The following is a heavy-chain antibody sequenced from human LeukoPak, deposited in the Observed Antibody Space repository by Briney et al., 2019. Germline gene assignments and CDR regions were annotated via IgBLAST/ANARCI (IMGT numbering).Heavy chain of an antibody. CDR3: ARARYYYDSSGYYDY. Sequence: ASVKVSCKGSGYTFTSYYMHWVRQAPGQGLEWMGIINPSGGSTSYAQKFQGRVTMTRDMSTSTVYMELSSLRSEDTAVYYCARARYYYDSSGYYDYWGQGTLVTVSS. CDR1: GYTFTSYY. V-gene: IGHV1-46*01. CDR2: INPSGGST. D-gene: IGHD3-22*01. J-gene: IGHJ4*02.